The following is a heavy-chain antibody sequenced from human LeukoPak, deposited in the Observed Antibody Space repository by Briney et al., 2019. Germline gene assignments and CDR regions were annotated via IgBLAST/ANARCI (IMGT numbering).Heavy chain of an antibody. J-gene: IGHJ5*02. CDR1: GGSISGYY. D-gene: IGHD5-24*01. CDR3: ARGSSRGWSAFDP. V-gene: IGHV4-4*07. CDR2: IYSSGST. Sequence: SETLSLTCTVSGGSISGYYWSWIRQPAGKGLEWIGRIYSSGSTYYSPSLKSRVTMSVDTSKNQFSLKLSSVTAADTAVYYCARGSSRGWSAFDPWGQGTLVTVSS.